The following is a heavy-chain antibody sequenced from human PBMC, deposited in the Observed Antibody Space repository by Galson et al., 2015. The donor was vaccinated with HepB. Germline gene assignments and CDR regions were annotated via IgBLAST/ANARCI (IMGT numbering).Heavy chain of an antibody. CDR1: GDSVSSNSAA. Sequence: CAISGDSVSSNSAAWNWIRQSPSRGLEWLGRTYYRYRWHNDYAVSLKSRISITPDTSKNQFSLHLNAVTPEDTAVYYCARTRGHFDLWGRGTLVTVSS. V-gene: IGHV6-1*01. J-gene: IGHJ2*01. CDR2: TYYRYRWHN. CDR3: ARTRGHFDL.